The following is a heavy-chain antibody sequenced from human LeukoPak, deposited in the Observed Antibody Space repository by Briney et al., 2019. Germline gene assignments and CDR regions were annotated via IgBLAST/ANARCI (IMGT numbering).Heavy chain of an antibody. D-gene: IGHD3-10*01. Sequence: GGSLRLSCAASGFTFSSYGMHWVRQAPGKGLEWVAVISYDGSNKYYADSVKGRFTISRDNSKNTLYLQMNSLRAEDTAVYYCAKDRGYSYGSGFDYWGQGTLVTVSS. CDR1: GFTFSSYG. J-gene: IGHJ4*02. CDR2: ISYDGSNK. CDR3: AKDRGYSYGSGFDY. V-gene: IGHV3-30*18.